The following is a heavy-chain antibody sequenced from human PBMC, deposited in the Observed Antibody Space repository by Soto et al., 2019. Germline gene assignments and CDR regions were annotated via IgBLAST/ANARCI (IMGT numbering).Heavy chain of an antibody. CDR2: ISYGGSNK. D-gene: IGHD2-15*01. CDR1: GFTFSSYA. CDR3: ASRYCSGGSCYDSWFDP. V-gene: IGHV3-30-3*01. J-gene: IGHJ5*02. Sequence: QVQLVESGGGVVQPGRSLRLSCAASGFTFSSYAMHWVRQAPGKGLEWVAVISYGGSNKYYADSVKGRFTISRDNSKNTLYLQMNSLRAEDTAVYYCASRYCSGGSCYDSWFDPWGQGTLVTVSS.